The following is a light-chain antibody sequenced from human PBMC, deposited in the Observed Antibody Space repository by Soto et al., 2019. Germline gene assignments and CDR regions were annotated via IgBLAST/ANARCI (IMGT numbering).Light chain of an antibody. J-gene: IGKJ1*01. CDR1: QSVSSY. CDR2: DAS. CDR3: QQRLMT. V-gene: IGKV3-11*01. Sequence: ILLTRSPATVCLSPGERATLSCRASQSVSSYLAWYQQKPGQAPRLLIYDASSRATGIPARFSGSGSGTDFTLTISSLEPEDFAVYYCQQRLMTFGQGTKVDIK.